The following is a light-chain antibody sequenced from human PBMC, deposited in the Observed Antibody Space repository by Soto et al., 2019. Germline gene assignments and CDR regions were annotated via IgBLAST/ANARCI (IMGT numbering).Light chain of an antibody. V-gene: IGKV3-20*01. Sequence: VMTQSPATLSVSPGERATLSFRASQSVNNNLAWYQQKPGQAPRLLIYGASNRATGIPDRFSGSGSGTDFTLTISRLEPEDFAVYYCQQYGSSGTFGQGTKVDIK. CDR3: QQYGSSGT. CDR1: QSVNNN. CDR2: GAS. J-gene: IGKJ1*01.